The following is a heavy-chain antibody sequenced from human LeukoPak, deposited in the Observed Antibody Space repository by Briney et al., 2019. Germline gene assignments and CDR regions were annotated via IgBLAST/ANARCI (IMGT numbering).Heavy chain of an antibody. D-gene: IGHD3-9*01. Sequence: SETLSLTRTVSGGSISSYYWSWIRQPPGKGLERIGYIYYSGSTNYNPSLKSRVTISVDTSKNQFSLKLSSVTAADTAVYYCARLVGASSRSYWYFDLWGRGTLVTVSS. CDR1: GGSISSYY. J-gene: IGHJ2*01. CDR3: ARLVGASSRSYWYFDL. CDR2: IYYSGST. V-gene: IGHV4-59*01.